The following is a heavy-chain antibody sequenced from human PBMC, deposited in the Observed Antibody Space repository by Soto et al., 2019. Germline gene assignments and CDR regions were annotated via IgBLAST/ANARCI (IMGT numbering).Heavy chain of an antibody. J-gene: IGHJ1*01. CDR2: IVVGSGNT. CDR1: GFTFTSSA. V-gene: IGHV1-58*01. D-gene: IGHD2-21*02. Sequence: GASVKVSCKASGFTFTSSAVQWVRQARGQRLEWIGWIVVGSGNTNYAQKFQERVTITRDMSTSTAYMELSSLRSEVTAVYYCAADPPPYRAGADLQHWGQGTLVTVSS. CDR3: AADPPPYRAGADLQH.